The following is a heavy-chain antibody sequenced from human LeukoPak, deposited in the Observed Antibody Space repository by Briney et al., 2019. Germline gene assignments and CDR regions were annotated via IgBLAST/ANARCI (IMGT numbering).Heavy chain of an antibody. Sequence: PGGSLRLSCAASGFTSSSYGMHWVRQAPGKGLEWVAFIRYAGSNKYYADSVKGRFTISRDNSKNTLYLQMNSLRAEDTAVYYCAKDRWRYSSGTDYYFDYWGQGTLVTVSS. CDR3: AKDRWRYSSGTDYYFDY. V-gene: IGHV3-30*02. CDR2: IRYAGSNK. D-gene: IGHD6-19*01. CDR1: GFTSSSYG. J-gene: IGHJ4*02.